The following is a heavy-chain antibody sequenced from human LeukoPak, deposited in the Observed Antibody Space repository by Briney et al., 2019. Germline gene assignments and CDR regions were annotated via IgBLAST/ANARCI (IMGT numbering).Heavy chain of an antibody. D-gene: IGHD3-10*01. CDR3: AKGVLLVANFFDI. Sequence: GGSLRLSCAASGFTFRDYAMHWVRQTPGKAPEWVSGISRNSGSIGYADSVKGRFTISRDNAKNSLFLQMNSLRVEDTALYYCAKGVLLVANFFDIWGQGTLVTVSS. V-gene: IGHV3-9*01. CDR2: ISRNSGSI. CDR1: GFTFRDYA. J-gene: IGHJ3*02.